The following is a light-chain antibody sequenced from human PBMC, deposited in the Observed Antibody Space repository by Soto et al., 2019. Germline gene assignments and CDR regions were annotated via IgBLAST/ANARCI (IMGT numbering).Light chain of an antibody. Sequence: EIVMTQSPATLSVSPGERATLSCRASQSVSSNLAWYQQRPGQAPRLLIHGASTRATGIPARFSGGGSGIEFTLTISSLQSEDFAVYYCQQYNKWWTFGQGTKVEIK. CDR2: GAS. CDR1: QSVSSN. V-gene: IGKV3-15*01. J-gene: IGKJ1*01. CDR3: QQYNKWWT.